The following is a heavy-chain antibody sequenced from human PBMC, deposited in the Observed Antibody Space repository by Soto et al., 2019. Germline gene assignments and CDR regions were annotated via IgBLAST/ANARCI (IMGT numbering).Heavy chain of an antibody. CDR3: AKGGFWFHYGLDV. Sequence: EVQLLESGGDLVQFGGSLRLSCAASGYSFSSYTMNWVRQAPGKGLEWVSTISRDGGITYYADSVKGRFTISRDNSKNTVSMQMNSPGAEDAAVYYCAKGGFWFHYGLDVWGQGTTVTVSS. J-gene: IGHJ6*02. V-gene: IGHV3-23*01. CDR2: ISRDGGIT. D-gene: IGHD3-10*01. CDR1: GYSFSSYT.